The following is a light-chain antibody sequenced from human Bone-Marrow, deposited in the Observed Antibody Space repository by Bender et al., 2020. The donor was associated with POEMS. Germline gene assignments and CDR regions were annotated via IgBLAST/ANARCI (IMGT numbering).Light chain of an antibody. CDR3: SSYTPSHTLYYV. J-gene: IGLJ1*01. CDR1: SSNTGSGYD. CDR2: GNS. Sequence: QSVLTQPPSVSGAPGQRVTISCTGSSSNTGSGYDINWYQQLPGTAPKLLIYGNSNRPSGVPDRFSGSKSGTSASLAITGLQAEDEADYYCSSYTPSHTLYYVFGSGTKVTVL. V-gene: IGLV1-40*01.